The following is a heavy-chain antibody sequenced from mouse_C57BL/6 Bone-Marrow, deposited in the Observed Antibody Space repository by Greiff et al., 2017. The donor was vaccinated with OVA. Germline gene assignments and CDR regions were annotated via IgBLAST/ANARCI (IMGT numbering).Heavy chain of an antibody. CDR1: GFTFSSSA. Sequence: EVQRVESGGGLVKPGGSLKLSCAASGFTFSSSAMYWVRQTPETRLEWVATISDGGSYTYYPANVKGRFTISRDNAKNNLYLQMSHLKSEDTAMYYCARETAQAAAWFAYWGQGTLVTVSA. V-gene: IGHV5-4*01. CDR3: ARETAQAAAWFAY. J-gene: IGHJ3*01. CDR2: ISDGGSYT. D-gene: IGHD3-2*02.